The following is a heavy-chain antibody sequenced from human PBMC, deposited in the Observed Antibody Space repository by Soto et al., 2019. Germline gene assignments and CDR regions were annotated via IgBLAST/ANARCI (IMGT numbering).Heavy chain of an antibody. CDR2: INHSGNT. CDR1: GGSFSGYY. D-gene: IGHD6-13*01. Sequence: PSETLSLTCAVYGGSFSGYYWSWIRQPPGKGLEWIGEINHSGNTNYNPSLKGRVTISVDTSKNQLFLNLSSVTAADTAMYYCARHHVRGRTIAGAAEFWGQGTLVTVSS. V-gene: IGHV4-34*01. CDR3: ARHHVRGRTIAGAAEF. J-gene: IGHJ4*02.